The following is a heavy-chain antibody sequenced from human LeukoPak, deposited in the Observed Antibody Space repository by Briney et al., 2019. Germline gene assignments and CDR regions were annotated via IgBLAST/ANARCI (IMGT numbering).Heavy chain of an antibody. CDR3: AREGPRGHTYDLTFGY. V-gene: IGHV3-21*01. J-gene: IGHJ4*02. CDR1: GFTFSSYR. CDR2: ISSSSDYT. Sequence: GGSLRLSCAASGFTFSSYRMNWVRQAPGKGLEWVSSISSSSDYTYYADSVKGRFTISRDNAKKSLYLQMNSLRAEDTAVYFCAREGPRGHTYDLTFGYWGQGTLVTVSS. D-gene: IGHD5-18*01.